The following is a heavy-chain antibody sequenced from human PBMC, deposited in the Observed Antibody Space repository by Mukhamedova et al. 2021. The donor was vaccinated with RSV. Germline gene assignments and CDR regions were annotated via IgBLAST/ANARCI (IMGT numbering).Heavy chain of an antibody. CDR3: ARALSSGDPPR. V-gene: IGHV3-30*04. J-gene: IGHJ4*02. CDR2: ISYDGSNK. Sequence: PGKGLEWVAIISYDGSNKYYADSVKGRFTISRDNSKNTLYLQMNSLRAEDTAVYYCARALSSGDPPRWGQGTLVTVSS. D-gene: IGHD4-17*01.